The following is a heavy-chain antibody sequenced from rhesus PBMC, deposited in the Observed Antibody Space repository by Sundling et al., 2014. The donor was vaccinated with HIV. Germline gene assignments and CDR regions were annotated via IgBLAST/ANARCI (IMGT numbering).Heavy chain of an antibody. CDR1: GYTFTDYY. V-gene: IGHV1-138*01. D-gene: IGHD1-1*01. J-gene: IGHJ4*01. CDR2: INPKTGGT. Sequence: QVQLVQSGAEVKKPGSSVKVSCTASGYTFTDYYMHWVRQAPGQGLEWMGQINPKTGGTNYAQKFQGRVTMTRDTSTSTAYMELSSLRSEDTAIYYCAXGGQRLLLLRNSYFYYWGQGVLVTVSS. CDR3: AXGGQRLLLLRNSYFYY.